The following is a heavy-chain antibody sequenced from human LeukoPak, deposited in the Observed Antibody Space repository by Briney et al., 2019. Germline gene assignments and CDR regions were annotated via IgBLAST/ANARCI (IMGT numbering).Heavy chain of an antibody. J-gene: IGHJ6*02. D-gene: IGHD6-13*01. CDR2: LSSSGGST. CDR3: AKGLLAAARTGMDV. Sequence: GGSLRLSCAASGITSSSYAMNWVRQAPGKGLEWVSGLSSSGGSTYYADSVKGRFTISRDNSKNTLYLQMNSLRVEDTAVYYCAKGLLAAARTGMDVWGQGTTVTVSS. CDR1: GITSSSYA. V-gene: IGHV3-23*01.